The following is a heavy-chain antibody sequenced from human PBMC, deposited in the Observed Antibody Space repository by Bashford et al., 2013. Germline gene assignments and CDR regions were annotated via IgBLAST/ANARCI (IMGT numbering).Heavy chain of an antibody. J-gene: IGHJ6*02. CDR1: GGTFSSYA. V-gene: IGHV1-69*06. D-gene: IGHD3-16*01. Sequence: SVKVSCKASGGTFSSYAISWVRQAPGQGLEWMGGIIPIFGTANYAQKFQGRVTITADKSTSTAYMELSSLRSEDTAVYYCARGKITPTFYYYGMDVWGQGTTVTVSS. CDR3: ARGKITPTFYYYGMDV. CDR2: IIPIFGTA.